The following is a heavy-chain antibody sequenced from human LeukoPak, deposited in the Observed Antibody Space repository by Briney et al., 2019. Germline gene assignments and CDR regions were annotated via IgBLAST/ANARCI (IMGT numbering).Heavy chain of an antibody. CDR3: ARGSGYDYVWGSYRPQSKIAHYFDY. V-gene: IGHV4-34*01. D-gene: IGHD3-16*02. CDR2: INHSGST. CDR1: GGSFSGYY. J-gene: IGHJ4*02. Sequence: SETLSLTCAVYGGSFSGYYWSWIRQPPGKGLEWIGEINHSGSTNYNPPLKSRVTISVDTSKNQFSLKLSSVTAADTAVYYCARGSGYDYVWGSYRPQSKIAHYFDYWGQGTLVTVSS.